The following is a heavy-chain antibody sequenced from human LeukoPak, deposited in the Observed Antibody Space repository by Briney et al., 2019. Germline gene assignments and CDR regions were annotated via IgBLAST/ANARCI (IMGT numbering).Heavy chain of an antibody. J-gene: IGHJ5*02. CDR2: IIPIFGTA. CDR1: RGTFSSYA. V-gene: IGHV1-69*13. Sequence: AASVKVSCKASRGTFSSYASSWVRRAPGQGLEWMGGIIPIFGTANCAQKFQGRVTITADESTSTAYMELSSLRSEDTAVYYCARAVNWFDPWGQGTLVTVSS. CDR3: ARAVNWFDP.